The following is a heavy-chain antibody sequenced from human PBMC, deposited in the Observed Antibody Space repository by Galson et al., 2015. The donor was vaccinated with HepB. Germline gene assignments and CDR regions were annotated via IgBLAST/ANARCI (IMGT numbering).Heavy chain of an antibody. D-gene: IGHD6-13*01. Sequence: CPISGDSVSGNSATWNWIRQSPSRGLEWLGRTHYRSKWCNDYAVAVKSRITINADTSKNQFSLQLNSVTPEDTAVHYCARDRSIVAAGWFAPWGQGTLVTASS. J-gene: IGHJ5*02. CDR1: GDSVSGNSAT. CDR2: THYRSKWCN. CDR3: ARDRSIVAAGWFAP. V-gene: IGHV6-1*01.